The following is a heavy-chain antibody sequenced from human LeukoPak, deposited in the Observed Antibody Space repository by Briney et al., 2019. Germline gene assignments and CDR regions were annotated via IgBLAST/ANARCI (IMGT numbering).Heavy chain of an antibody. D-gene: IGHD6-19*01. J-gene: IGHJ4*02. CDR2: INHSGST. Sequence: SETLSLTCAVYGGSFSGYYWSWIRQPPVKGLEWIGEINHSGSTNYNPSLKSRVTISVDTSKNQFSLKLSSVTAADTAVYYCARGDIPVATDYWGQGTLVTVSS. V-gene: IGHV4-34*01. CDR3: ARGDIPVATDY. CDR1: GGSFSGYY.